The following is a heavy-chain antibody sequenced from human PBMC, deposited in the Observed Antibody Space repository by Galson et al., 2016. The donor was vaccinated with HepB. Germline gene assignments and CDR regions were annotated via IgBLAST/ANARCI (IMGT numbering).Heavy chain of an antibody. CDR1: GDSVSSTGAS. Sequence: CAISGDSVSSTGASWHWIRQSPSRGLEWLGRTYYRSKWYNSYAVSVEGRITINPDTSKNQFSLQLNSVTPEDTAVYHCARSPLWGRPTFSSWGQGTLVTVSS. J-gene: IGHJ5*02. CDR3: ARSPLWGRPTFSS. V-gene: IGHV6-1*01. D-gene: IGHD2/OR15-2a*01. CDR2: TYYRSKWYN.